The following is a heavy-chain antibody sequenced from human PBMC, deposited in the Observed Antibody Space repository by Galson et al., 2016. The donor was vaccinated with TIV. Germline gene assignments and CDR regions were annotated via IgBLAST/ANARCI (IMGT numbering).Heavy chain of an antibody. J-gene: IGHJ3*02. D-gene: IGHD5-18*01. V-gene: IGHV1-69*01. Sequence: SCKASGGTFSSDAISWVRQAPGQGLEWMGGIIPMFKIADYAQKFQGRVTISADEFPSAAYMELSSLRFEDTAVYYCARARGYNFENAFHIWGQGTMVTVPS. CDR3: ARARGYNFENAFHI. CDR1: GGTFSSDA. CDR2: IIPMFKIA.